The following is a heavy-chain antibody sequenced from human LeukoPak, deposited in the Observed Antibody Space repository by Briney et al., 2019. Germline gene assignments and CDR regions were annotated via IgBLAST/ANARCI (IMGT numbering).Heavy chain of an antibody. CDR1: GFTFSGSA. D-gene: IGHD2-15*01. CDR3: TRDRGTYNWFDP. Sequence: GGSLRLSCAASGFTFSGSAVHWVRQSSGKGLEWVGHIDKKDNLYAAAYAESVKGRFTISRDDSKDTAFLHMDSLKTEDTALYYCTRDRGTYNWFDPWGQGTLVTVSS. V-gene: IGHV3-73*01. CDR2: IDKKDNLYAA. J-gene: IGHJ5*02.